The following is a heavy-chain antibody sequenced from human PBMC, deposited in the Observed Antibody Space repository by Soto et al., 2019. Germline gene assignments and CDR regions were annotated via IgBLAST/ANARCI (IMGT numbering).Heavy chain of an antibody. V-gene: IGHV3-23*01. CDR3: AKTIRGGYSSSWYYFHY. Sequence: EVQLLESGGDLVQPGRSLRLSCAASGFTFTNYAMTWVRQAPGKGLEWVSTISGGGSITYSADSLKGRFTISRDNSKNTLYQQINSRRAEDTAVYYCAKTIRGGYSSSWYYFHYWGQGTLVTVSS. CDR1: GFTFTNYA. CDR2: ISGGGSIT. J-gene: IGHJ4*02. D-gene: IGHD6-13*01.